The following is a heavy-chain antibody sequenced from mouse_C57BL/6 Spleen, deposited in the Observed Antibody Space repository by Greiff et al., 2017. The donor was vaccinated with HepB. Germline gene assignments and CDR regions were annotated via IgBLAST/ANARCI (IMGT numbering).Heavy chain of an antibody. CDR1: GYSITSGYY. CDR3: ARLRPYYFDY. Sequence: EVQLQESGPGLVKPSQSLSLTCSVTGYSITSGYYWNWIRQFPGNKLEWMGYISYDGSNNYNPSLKNRISITRDTSKNQFFLKLNSVTTEDTATYYCARLRPYYFDYWGQGTTLTVSS. CDR2: ISYDGSN. V-gene: IGHV3-6*01. D-gene: IGHD1-1*01. J-gene: IGHJ2*01.